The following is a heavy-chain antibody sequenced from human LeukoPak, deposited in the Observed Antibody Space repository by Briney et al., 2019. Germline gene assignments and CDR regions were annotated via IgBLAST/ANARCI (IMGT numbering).Heavy chain of an antibody. CDR2: INHSGST. J-gene: IGHJ5*02. Sequence: SETLSLTCAVYGGSFSGYYWSWIRQPPGKGLEWIGEINHSGSTNYNPSLKSRVAISVDTSKNQFSLKLSSVTAADTAVYYCARLWGCCSSTSCYANWFDPWGQGTLVTVSS. CDR3: ARLWGCCSSTSCYANWFDP. V-gene: IGHV4-34*01. CDR1: GGSFSGYY. D-gene: IGHD2-2*01.